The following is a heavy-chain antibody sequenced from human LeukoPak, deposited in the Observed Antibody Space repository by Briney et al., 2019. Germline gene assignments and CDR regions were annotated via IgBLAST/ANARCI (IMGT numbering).Heavy chain of an antibody. Sequence: ASVKVSCKASGYTFTDYYMHWVRQAPGQGLEWMGWINPNSGGTNHAQKFQGRFTMTRDTSISTAYMELSRLRSDDTAVYYCAGGLYYDYVWGSHPRDHNDYWGQGTLVTVSS. CDR1: GYTFTDYY. D-gene: IGHD3-16*02. J-gene: IGHJ4*02. V-gene: IGHV1-2*02. CDR3: AGGLYYDYVWGSHPRDHNDY. CDR2: INPNSGGT.